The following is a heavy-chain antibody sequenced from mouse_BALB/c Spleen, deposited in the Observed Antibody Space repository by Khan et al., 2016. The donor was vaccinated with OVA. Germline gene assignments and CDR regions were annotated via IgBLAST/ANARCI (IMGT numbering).Heavy chain of an antibody. Sequence: VQLKQSGPELMKPGTSVKISCKASGYSFTTYYIHWVIQTHGKSLEWIGYIDPFSGGTTYNQKFKGKAILTVDKSSSTAYIHLSNLTSEDSAVYYCTRHGYVAWFTYWGQGTLVTVSA. CDR2: IDPFSGGT. CDR3: TRHGYVAWFTY. V-gene: IGHV1S135*01. D-gene: IGHD2-2*01. J-gene: IGHJ3*01. CDR1: GYSFTTYY.